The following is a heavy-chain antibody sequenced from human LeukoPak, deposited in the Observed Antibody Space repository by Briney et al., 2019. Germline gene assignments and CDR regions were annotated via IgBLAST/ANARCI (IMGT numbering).Heavy chain of an antibody. D-gene: IGHD6-13*01. J-gene: IGHJ4*02. CDR2: IIPIFGTA. CDR1: GGTFSSYA. Sequence: ASVKVSCKASGGTFSSYAISWVRQAPGQGLEWMGGIIPIFGTANYAQKFQGRVTITTDESTSTAYVELSSLRSEDTAVYYCARDLSSSWYGGLFYYWGQGTLVTVSS. V-gene: IGHV1-69*05. CDR3: ARDLSSSWYGGLFYY.